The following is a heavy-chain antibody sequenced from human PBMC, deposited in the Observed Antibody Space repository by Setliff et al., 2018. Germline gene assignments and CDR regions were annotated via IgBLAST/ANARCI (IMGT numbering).Heavy chain of an antibody. CDR2: ISTDGGNT. CDR1: GLTLTPYT. CDR3: ARGGRYSSSSLDY. V-gene: IGHV3-64*02. J-gene: IGHJ4*02. D-gene: IGHD6-6*01. Sequence: PGGSLRLSCAASGLTLTPYTMTWVRQAPGKGLEYVSSISTDGGNTYYVDSVKGRFTISRDNSKNTVYVQMGSLRPEDTAVYYCARGGRYSSSSLDYWGQGTLVTVSS.